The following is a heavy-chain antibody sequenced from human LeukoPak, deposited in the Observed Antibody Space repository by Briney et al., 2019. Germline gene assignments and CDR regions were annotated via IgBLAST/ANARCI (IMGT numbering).Heavy chain of an antibody. Sequence: PSETLSLTCTVSGGSISSHYWSWIRQPPGKGLEWIGYIYYSGSTNYNPSLKSRVTISVDTSKNQFSLKLCSVPAADSAVYYCARERIVVVPAAKGYYYYYMDVWGKGTTVTVSS. CDR2: IYYSGST. V-gene: IGHV4-59*11. J-gene: IGHJ6*03. D-gene: IGHD2-2*01. CDR1: GGSISSHY. CDR3: ARERIVVVPAAKGYYYYYMDV.